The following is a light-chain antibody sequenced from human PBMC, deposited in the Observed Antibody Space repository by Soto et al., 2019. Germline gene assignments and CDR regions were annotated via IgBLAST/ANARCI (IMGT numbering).Light chain of an antibody. CDR2: AAS. CDR3: QESHRDLLI. Sequence: DMQVTQSPSSLSASVGDRVTITCRASQSISTYVNRYQQKPGKAPKLLIYAASSLQSGLPSRFSGSGSGTDFTLTINSLQPEDFGTYYCQESHRDLLIFGPGTKVDIK. CDR1: QSISTY. V-gene: IGKV1-39*01. J-gene: IGKJ3*01.